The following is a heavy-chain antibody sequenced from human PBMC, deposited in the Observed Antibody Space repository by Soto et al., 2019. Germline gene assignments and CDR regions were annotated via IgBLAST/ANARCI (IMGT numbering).Heavy chain of an antibody. Sequence: EVQLLESGGGLVQPGGSLRLSCAASGFTFSSYAMSWVRQAPGKGLEWVSAISGSGGSTYYADSVKGRFTISRDNSKNTLYLQMNSLRAEDTAVYYCAKDLGPMPYIALAGPDAFDIWGQGTMVTVSS. CDR1: GFTFSSYA. V-gene: IGHV3-23*01. J-gene: IGHJ3*02. CDR3: AKDLGPMPYIALAGPDAFDI. CDR2: ISGSGGST. D-gene: IGHD6-19*01.